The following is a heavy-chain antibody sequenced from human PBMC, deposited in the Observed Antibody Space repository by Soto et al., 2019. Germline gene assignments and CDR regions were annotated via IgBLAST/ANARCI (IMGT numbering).Heavy chain of an antibody. CDR3: ARDPWYSSSWYLTGMDV. V-gene: IGHV1-18*01. Sequence: QVQLVQSGAEVKKPGASVKVSCKASGYTFTSYGISWVRQAPGQGREWMGWISAYNGNTNYAQKLQGRGTMTTATSTSTAYMELRSLRSDDTAVYYCARDPWYSSSWYLTGMDVWGQGTTVTVSS. J-gene: IGHJ6*02. D-gene: IGHD6-13*01. CDR2: ISAYNGNT. CDR1: GYTFTSYG.